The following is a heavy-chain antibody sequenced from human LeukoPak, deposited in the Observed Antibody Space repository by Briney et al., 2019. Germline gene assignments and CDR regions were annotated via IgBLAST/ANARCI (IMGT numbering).Heavy chain of an antibody. V-gene: IGHV4-61*05. Sequence: PSETLSLTCTVSGGSITSSSYYWGWIRQPPGKGLEWIGYIYYSGSTNYNPSLKSRVTISVDTSKNQFSLKLSSVTAADTAVYYCARARKAFDAFDIWGQGTMVTVSS. CDR1: GGSITSSSYY. CDR2: IYYSGST. CDR3: ARARKAFDAFDI. J-gene: IGHJ3*02.